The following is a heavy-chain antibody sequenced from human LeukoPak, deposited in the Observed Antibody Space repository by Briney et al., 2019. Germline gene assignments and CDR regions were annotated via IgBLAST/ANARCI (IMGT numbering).Heavy chain of an antibody. CDR2: IYYSGST. J-gene: IGHJ4*02. D-gene: IGHD2-2*01. CDR3: ARHRIVVVVPAAIGWHFDY. Sequence: SETLSLTCTVSGGSISSSSYYWGWIRQPPGKGLEWIGRIYYSGSTYYNPSLKSRVTISVDTSKNQFSLKLSSVTAADTAVYYCARHRIVVVVPAAIGWHFDYWGQGTLVTVSS. V-gene: IGHV4-39*01. CDR1: GGSISSSSYY.